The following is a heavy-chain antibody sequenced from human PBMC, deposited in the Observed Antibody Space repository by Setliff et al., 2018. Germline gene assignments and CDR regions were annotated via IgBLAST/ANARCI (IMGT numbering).Heavy chain of an antibody. Sequence: PGGSLSLSCAASGFTFSSYGMIWVRQAPGKGLEWVSIIYSGGSSTYYGDSVKGRFTVSRDDSKNTLYLQMNSLRAEDTAVYYCAKGCHAGCFWSDCWGQGTLVTVSS. D-gene: IGHD2-15*01. J-gene: IGHJ4*02. CDR3: AKGCHAGCFWSDC. V-gene: IGHV3-23*03. CDR1: GFTFSSYG. CDR2: IYSGGSST.